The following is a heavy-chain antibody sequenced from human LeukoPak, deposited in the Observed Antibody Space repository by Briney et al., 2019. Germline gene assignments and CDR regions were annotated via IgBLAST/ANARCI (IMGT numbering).Heavy chain of an antibody. CDR3: AKYGSGSY. CDR1: GGSISSSSYY. CDR2: IHYSGST. Sequence: SETLSLTCTVSGGSISSSSYYWAWLRQPPGKGLEWIGSIHYSGSTYYNPSLKSRVTISVDTSKNQFSLNLSSVTAADTAVYYCAKYGSGSYWGQGTLVTVSS. D-gene: IGHD3-10*01. J-gene: IGHJ4*02. V-gene: IGHV4-39*01.